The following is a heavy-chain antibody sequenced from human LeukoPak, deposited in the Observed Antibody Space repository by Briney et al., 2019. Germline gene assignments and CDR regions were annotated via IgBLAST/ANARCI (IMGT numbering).Heavy chain of an antibody. V-gene: IGHV1-2*02. CDR3: TSDTYYYDSTGLGHWFDP. Sequence: ASVKVSCKASGYTFTDNYIHWVRQAPGQGLEWMGWLAPRSGATTYAQKFQGRVTMTWDTSISTAYMELSSLRSDDTAVYYCTSDTYYYDSTGLGHWFDPWGQGTLVTVSS. CDR2: LAPRSGAT. CDR1: GYTFTDNY. D-gene: IGHD3-22*01. J-gene: IGHJ5*02.